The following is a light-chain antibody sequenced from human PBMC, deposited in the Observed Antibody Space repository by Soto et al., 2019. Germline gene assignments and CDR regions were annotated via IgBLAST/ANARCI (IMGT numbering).Light chain of an antibody. CDR2: EVN. J-gene: IGLJ1*01. CDR3: SSSAGSSTLV. V-gene: IGLV2-23*02. Sequence: QSALTQPASVSGSPGQSITISCTGTSTDVGSYNLVSWYQQHPGKAPKVMIYEVNKRPSGVSNRFSGSKSGNTASLTISGLQAEDEADYYCSSSAGSSTLVFGTGTKLTVL. CDR1: STDVGSYNL.